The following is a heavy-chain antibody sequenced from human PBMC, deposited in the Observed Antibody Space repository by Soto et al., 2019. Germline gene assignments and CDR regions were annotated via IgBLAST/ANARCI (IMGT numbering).Heavy chain of an antibody. CDR3: GRFSRVHGMDV. V-gene: IGHV4-59*01. CDR1: GGSISSYY. D-gene: IGHD3-10*01. J-gene: IGHJ6*02. CDR2: IYYSGST. Sequence: SETLSRTCTVSGGSISSYYWSWIRQPPGKGLEWIGYIYYSGSTTYNPSLKSRVTISVDTSKNQFSLKLSSVTAADTAVYYCGRFSRVHGMDVWGQGTTVTVSS.